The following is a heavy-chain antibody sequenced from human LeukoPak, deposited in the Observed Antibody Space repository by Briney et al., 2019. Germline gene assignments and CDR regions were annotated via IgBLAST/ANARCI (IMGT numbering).Heavy chain of an antibody. D-gene: IGHD6-19*01. Sequence: GGSLRLSCAASGFTFDDYGMSWVRQAPGKGLEWVSSINWNGDSTGYADSVKGRFTISRDNAKNTLCLQMNSLRAEDTALYYCARPGYSTDWGRFDPWGQGTLVTGSS. J-gene: IGHJ5*02. V-gene: IGHV3-20*04. CDR1: GFTFDDYG. CDR3: ARPGYSTDWGRFDP. CDR2: INWNGDST.